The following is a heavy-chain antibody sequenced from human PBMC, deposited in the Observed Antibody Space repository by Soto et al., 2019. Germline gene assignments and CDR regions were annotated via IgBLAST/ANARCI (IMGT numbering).Heavy chain of an antibody. Sequence: SETLSLTCAVSGVSISSGNWWTWVRQSPQRGLEYIGEIFHDGTANYYPSFEGRVAISVDTSKNQFSLKLTSVTAADTAIYFCARLVYDTRLNYMYFDFWGQGTLVTVSS. D-gene: IGHD3-10*01. CDR2: IFHDGTA. CDR1: GVSISSGNW. CDR3: ARLVYDTRLNYMYFDF. V-gene: IGHV4-4*02. J-gene: IGHJ4*02.